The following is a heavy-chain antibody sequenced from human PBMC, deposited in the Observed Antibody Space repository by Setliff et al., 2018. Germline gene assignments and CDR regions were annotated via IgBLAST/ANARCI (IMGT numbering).Heavy chain of an antibody. CDR2: IKQDGSER. CDR1: GFTFSSYW. D-gene: IGHD3-16*01. V-gene: IGHV3-7*01. CDR3: ARDGGELASYYYYGMDV. Sequence: AGGSLRLSCAASGFTFSSYWMSWVRQAPGKGLEWAANIKQDGSERYYVDSVKGRFTISRDNAKNSLYLQMNSLRAEDTAVYYCARDGGELASYYYYGMDVWGQGTTVTVSS. J-gene: IGHJ6*02.